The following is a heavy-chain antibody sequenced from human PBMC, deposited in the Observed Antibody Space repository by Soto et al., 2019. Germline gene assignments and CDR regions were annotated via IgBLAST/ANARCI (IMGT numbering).Heavy chain of an antibody. D-gene: IGHD3-3*01. CDR1: GFTSDDFA. CDR3: TRDGDFYGFAV. Sequence: EVQLVESGGGFVQPGRSLRLSCTFSGFTSDDFALTWVRQAPGKGLEWLGLVRSKTYDGAAEYAASVKGRFTISRDESTSTAFLQMNRLKTADTAVYYCTRDGDFYGFAVWGKGTTVTVSS. V-gene: IGHV3-49*04. J-gene: IGHJ6*04. CDR2: VRSKTYDGAA.